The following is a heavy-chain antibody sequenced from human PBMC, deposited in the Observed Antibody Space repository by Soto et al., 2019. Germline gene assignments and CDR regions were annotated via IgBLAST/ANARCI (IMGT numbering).Heavy chain of an antibody. CDR1: GYPLTELS. Sequence: VSVNVEFKISGYPLTELSMHLGQKSPRKGLEWMGGFDPSDGETIYAHKFQVRVTMTEDTSTDTAYMELSSLRSEDTAVYYCATAADSGWYPTYYFDYWGQGTMVTVSS. V-gene: IGHV1-24*01. CDR3: ATAADSGWYPTYYFDY. CDR2: FDPSDGET. J-gene: IGHJ4*02. D-gene: IGHD6-19*01.